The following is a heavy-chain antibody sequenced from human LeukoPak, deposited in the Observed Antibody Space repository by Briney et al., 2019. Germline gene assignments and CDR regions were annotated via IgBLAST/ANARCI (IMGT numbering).Heavy chain of an antibody. CDR1: GGSISSGSYY. CDR2: IYTSGST. D-gene: IGHD1-26*01. Sequence: PSETLSLTCTVSGGSISSGSYYWSWIRQPAGKGLEWIGRIYTSGSTNYNPSLKSRVTISVDTSKNQFSLKLSSVTAADTAVYYCARDRGSYGYYYYYYMDVWGKGTTVTISS. V-gene: IGHV4-61*02. J-gene: IGHJ6*03. CDR3: ARDRGSYGYYYYYYMDV.